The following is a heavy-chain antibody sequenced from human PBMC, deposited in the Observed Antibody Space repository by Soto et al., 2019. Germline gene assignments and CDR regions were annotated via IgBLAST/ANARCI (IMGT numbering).Heavy chain of an antibody. V-gene: IGHV4-34*01. CDR2: INHSGST. D-gene: IGHD6-6*01. CDR1: GGSFSGYY. CDR3: ARRRIAARPFYFAY. J-gene: IGHJ4*02. Sequence: SETLSLTCAVYGGSFSGYYWSWIRQPPGKGLEWIGEINHSGSTNYNPSLKSRVTISVDTSKNQFSLKLSSVTAADTAVYYCARRRIAARPFYFAYWGQGNLVTVSS.